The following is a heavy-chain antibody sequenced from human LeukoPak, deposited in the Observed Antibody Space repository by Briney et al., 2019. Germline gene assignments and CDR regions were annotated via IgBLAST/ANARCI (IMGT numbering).Heavy chain of an antibody. Sequence: GGSPRLSCAASGFTFDDYAMHWVRQAPGKGLEWVSLISGDGGSTYYADSVKGRFTISRDNSKNSLYLQMNSLRTEDTALYYCAKDSPPVDSSSPDAFDIWGQGTMVTVSS. D-gene: IGHD6-13*01. CDR3: AKDSPPVDSSSPDAFDI. J-gene: IGHJ3*02. CDR1: GFTFDDYA. V-gene: IGHV3-43*02. CDR2: ISGDGGST.